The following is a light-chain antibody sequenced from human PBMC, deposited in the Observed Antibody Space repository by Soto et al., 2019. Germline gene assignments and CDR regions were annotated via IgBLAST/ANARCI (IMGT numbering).Light chain of an antibody. CDR1: ASNIGNNS. J-gene: IGLJ1*01. CDR2: DDN. CDR3: GTWDTSLPACV. V-gene: IGLV1-51*01. Sequence: VLTQPPSVSAAPGQRVTISCSGSASNIGNNSVSWYQQLPGAAPKLLIYDDNNRPSGIPDRFSGSKSGTSATLGITGLQTGDEADYYCGTWDTSLPACVFGPGTKV.